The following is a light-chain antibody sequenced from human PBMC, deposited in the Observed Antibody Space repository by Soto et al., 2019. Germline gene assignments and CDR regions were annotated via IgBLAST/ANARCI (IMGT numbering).Light chain of an antibody. CDR1: NSDVGRYNL. CDR3: CSYAPGSTWV. CDR2: EAN. V-gene: IGLV2-23*01. Sequence: QFVLTQPASVSGSPGQSITISCTGTNSDVGRYNLVSWYQHHPGKAPKLVIYEANKRPSGISERFSVSKSGNTASLTISGLQAEDEGHYYCCSYAPGSTWVFGGGTKLTVL. J-gene: IGLJ3*02.